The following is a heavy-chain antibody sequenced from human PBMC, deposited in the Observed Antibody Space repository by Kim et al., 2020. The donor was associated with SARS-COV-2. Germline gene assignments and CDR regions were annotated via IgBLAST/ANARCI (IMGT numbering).Heavy chain of an antibody. J-gene: IGHJ4*02. CDR3: ARHGRYFDWLSEGYFDY. CDR2: IYYSGST. D-gene: IGHD3-9*01. CDR1: GGSISSYY. V-gene: IGHV4-59*08. Sequence: SETLSLTCTVSGGSISSYYWSWIRQPPGKGLEWIGYIYYSGSTNYNPSLKSRVTISVDTSKNQFPLKLSSVTAADTAVYYCARHGRYFDWLSEGYFDYWGQGTLVTVSS.